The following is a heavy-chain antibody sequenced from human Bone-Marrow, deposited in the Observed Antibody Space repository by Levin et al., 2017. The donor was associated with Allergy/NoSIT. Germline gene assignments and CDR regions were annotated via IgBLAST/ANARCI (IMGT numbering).Heavy chain of an antibody. CDR2: IDRFGDT. D-gene: IGHD5-12*01. CDR3: TRDRLIVATIGVYYYGMGV. CDR1: GFTFSDFD. J-gene: IGHJ6*02. Sequence: GGSLRLSCAASGFTFSDFDIHWVRQPTGKGLEWVSSIDRFGDTYYADSVKGRLTISRENGKDSVYLQLNSLTAGDTAIYYCTRDRLIVATIGVYYYGMGVWGRGTTVTVSS. V-gene: IGHV3-13*01.